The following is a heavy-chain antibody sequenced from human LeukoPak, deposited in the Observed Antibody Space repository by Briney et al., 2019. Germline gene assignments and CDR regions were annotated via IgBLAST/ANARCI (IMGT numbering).Heavy chain of an antibody. V-gene: IGHV3-30*01. CDR1: GFTFSSYA. Sequence: PGRSLRLSCAASGFTFSSYAMHWVRQAPGKGLEWVAVISYDGSNKYYADSVKGRFTISRDNSKNTLYLQMNSLRAEDTAVYYCARDGKGGSDYWGQGILVTVSS. CDR3: ARDGKGGSDY. D-gene: IGHD2-15*01. CDR2: ISYDGSNK. J-gene: IGHJ4*02.